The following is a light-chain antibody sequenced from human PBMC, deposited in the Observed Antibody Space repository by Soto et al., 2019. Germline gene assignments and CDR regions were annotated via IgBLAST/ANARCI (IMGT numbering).Light chain of an antibody. CDR2: DVS. CDR1: QSVSGY. V-gene: IGKV3-11*01. CDR3: HQRSAWPIT. Sequence: EIVLTQSPATLSLSPGERATLFCSASQSVSGYLAWYQQKPGQAPRLVIHDVSRRAPDIPARFSGRGSGTDFTLTISSLEPEDFAVYYCHQRSAWPITFGQGTNLQ. J-gene: IGKJ2*01.